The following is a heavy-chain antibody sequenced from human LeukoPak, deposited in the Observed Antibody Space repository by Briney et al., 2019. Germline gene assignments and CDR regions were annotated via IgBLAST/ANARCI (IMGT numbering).Heavy chain of an antibody. Sequence: GGSLRLSCAASGFTFSCYAMHWVRQAPGKGLEWVAVISYDGSNKYYADSVKGRFTISRDNSKNTLYLQMNSLRAEDTAVYYCAKDLFFIAAAGTGEESSDAFDIWGQGTMVTVSS. CDR2: ISYDGSNK. D-gene: IGHD6-13*01. CDR3: AKDLFFIAAAGTGEESSDAFDI. CDR1: GFTFSCYA. V-gene: IGHV3-30-3*01. J-gene: IGHJ3*02.